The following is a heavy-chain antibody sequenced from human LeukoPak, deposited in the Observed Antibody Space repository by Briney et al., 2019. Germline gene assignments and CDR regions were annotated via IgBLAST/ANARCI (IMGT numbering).Heavy chain of an antibody. CDR1: GFTFSSYA. CDR3: ARDRLVYGDYYFDY. Sequence: GGSLRLSCAASGFTFSSYAMSWVRQAPGKGLEWVSGFSGSGGSTYYADSVKGRFTISRDNSKNTLYLQMNSLRAEDTAVYYCARDRLVYGDYYFDYWGQGTLVTVSS. J-gene: IGHJ4*02. D-gene: IGHD4-17*01. V-gene: IGHV3-23*01. CDR2: FSGSGGST.